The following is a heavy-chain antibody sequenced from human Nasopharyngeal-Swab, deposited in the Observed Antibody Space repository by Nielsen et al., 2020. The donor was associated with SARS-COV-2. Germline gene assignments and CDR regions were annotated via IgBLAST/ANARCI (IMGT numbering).Heavy chain of an antibody. D-gene: IGHD5-24*01. CDR2: ISGSGGGT. CDR1: GFTFSSYT. V-gene: IGHV3-23*01. J-gene: IGHJ4*02. Sequence: GESLKISCAASGFTFSSYTMDWVRQAPGKGLEWVSAISGSGGGTWYADSVRGRFTVSRDNSKNTLYLQMHGLRAEDTAVYYCATEMAGHTPDIDYWGQGTLVTVS. CDR3: ATEMAGHTPDIDY.